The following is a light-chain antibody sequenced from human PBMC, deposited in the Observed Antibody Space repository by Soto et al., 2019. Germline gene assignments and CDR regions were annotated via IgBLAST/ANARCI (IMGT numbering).Light chain of an antibody. CDR2: DVS. CDR1: QCVSSY. V-gene: IGKV3-11*01. J-gene: IGKJ5*01. Sequence: EIVMTQSSAPLSVSPGERATLSCRCSQCVSSYLAWYQQKPGQAPRLIIYDVSNRAPGIPARFRGSGSGTDFTLTISSLEPEDVAVYYCQQRSNWPITFGQGTRLEIK. CDR3: QQRSNWPIT.